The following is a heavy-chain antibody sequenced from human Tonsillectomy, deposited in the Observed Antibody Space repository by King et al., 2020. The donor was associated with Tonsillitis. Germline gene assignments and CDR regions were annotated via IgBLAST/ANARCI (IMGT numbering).Heavy chain of an antibody. V-gene: IGHV3-30*03. Sequence: VQLVESGGGVVQPGSSLRLSCAASGFTFSSYGMHWVRQAPGKGLEWVAVISYDGSNKYYADSVKGRFTISRDNSKNTLYLQMNSLRAEDTAVYYCARAPYGTFDYWGQGTLVTVSS. CDR3: ARAPYGTFDY. CDR1: GFTFSSYG. J-gene: IGHJ4*02. CDR2: ISYDGSNK. D-gene: IGHD4-17*01.